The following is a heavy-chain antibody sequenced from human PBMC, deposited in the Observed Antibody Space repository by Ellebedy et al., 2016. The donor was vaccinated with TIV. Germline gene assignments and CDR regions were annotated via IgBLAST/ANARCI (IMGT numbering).Heavy chain of an antibody. D-gene: IGHD2-21*01. CDR3: AKMYDIVGSFDY. V-gene: IGHV3-7*03. J-gene: IGHJ4*02. Sequence: GGSLRLSCEASGFIFRSYGMHWVRQAPGKGLEWVANIKEDGSVQDYVDSVRGRFTISSDNAKKSVYLQMNSLRAEDTAVYYCAKMYDIVGSFDYWGQGTLVTVSS. CDR2: IKEDGSVQ. CDR1: GFIFRSYG.